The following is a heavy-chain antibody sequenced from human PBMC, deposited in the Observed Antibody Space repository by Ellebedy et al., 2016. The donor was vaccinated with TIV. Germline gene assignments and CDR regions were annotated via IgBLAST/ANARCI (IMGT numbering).Heavy chain of an antibody. D-gene: IGHD5-12*01. J-gene: IGHJ4*02. CDR3: ARAGEVATITTLWYFDY. CDR2: IYYSVST. Sequence: MPSETLSLTCTVSGGSISSYYWSWIRQPQGKGLKWIGYIYYSVSTNYNPSLKSRVTISVDTSKNQFSLKLSSVTAADTAVYYCARAGEVATITTLWYFDYWGQGTLVTVSS. V-gene: IGHV4-59*12. CDR1: GGSISSYY.